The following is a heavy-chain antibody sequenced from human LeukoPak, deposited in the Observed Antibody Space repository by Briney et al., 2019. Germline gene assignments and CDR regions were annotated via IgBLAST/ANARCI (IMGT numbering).Heavy chain of an antibody. J-gene: IGHJ4*02. CDR1: GFTFSTYA. V-gene: IGHV3-23*01. Sequence: GGSLRLSCAASGFTFSTYAMSWVRQAPGKGLEWVSVISGSGTTTYYADSVKGRFTISRDNSKNTLYLQLSSLRAEDTAVYYCAKIDFDYWGQGTLVTVSS. CDR3: AKIDFDY. CDR2: ISGSGTTT.